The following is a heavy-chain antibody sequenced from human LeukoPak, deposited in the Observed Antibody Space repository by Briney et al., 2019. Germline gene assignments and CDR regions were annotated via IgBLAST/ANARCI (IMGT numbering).Heavy chain of an antibody. J-gene: IGHJ4*02. CDR1: GYTFTSYA. V-gene: IGHV7-4-1*02. CDR2: ISTNTGNP. D-gene: IGHD3-22*01. Sequence: ASVKVSCKASGYTFTSYAMNWVRQAPGQGLEWMGWISTNTGNPTYAQGFTGRFVFSLDTSVSTAYLQISSLKAEDTAVYYCARDLGYYDSSGYYWGYWGQGTLVTVSS. CDR3: ARDLGYYDSSGYYWGY.